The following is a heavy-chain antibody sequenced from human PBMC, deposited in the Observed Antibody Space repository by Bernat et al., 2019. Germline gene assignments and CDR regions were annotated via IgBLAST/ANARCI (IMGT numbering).Heavy chain of an antibody. J-gene: IGHJ6*02. CDR3: AITRTVAGAYYYYYGMDV. CDR1: GYSFTSYD. V-gene: IGHV1-8*01. CDR2: MNPNSGKT. D-gene: IGHD6-19*01. Sequence: QVQLVQSGAEVKKPGASVKVSCKASGYSFTSYDINWVRQATGQGLEWMGRMNPNSGKTGYAQKLQGRVTMTTDTSTSTAYMELRSLRSDDTAVYYCAITRTVAGAYYYYYGMDVWGQGTTVTVSS.